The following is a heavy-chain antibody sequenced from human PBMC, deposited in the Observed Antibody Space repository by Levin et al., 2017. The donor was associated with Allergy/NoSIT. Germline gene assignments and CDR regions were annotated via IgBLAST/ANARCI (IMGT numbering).Heavy chain of an antibody. D-gene: IGHD6-13*01. CDR1: GGSFSGYY. J-gene: IGHJ3*02. V-gene: IGHV4-34*01. CDR2: INHSGST. Sequence: SETLSLTCAVYGGSFSGYYWRWIRQPPGKGLEWIGEINHSGSTNYNPSLKSRVTISVDTSKNQFSLKLSSVTAADTAVYYCARTPYRRYSSSLSDAFDIWGQGTMVTVSS. CDR3: ARTPYRRYSSSLSDAFDI.